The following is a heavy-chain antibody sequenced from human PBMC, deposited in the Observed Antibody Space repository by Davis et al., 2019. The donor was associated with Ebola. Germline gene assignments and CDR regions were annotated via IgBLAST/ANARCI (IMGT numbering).Heavy chain of an antibody. D-gene: IGHD3-3*01. Sequence: PGGSLRLSCTASGFTSGDYAMSWVRQAPGKGLEWVGFIRSKAYGGTTEYAASVKGRFTISRDDSKSIAYLQMNSLKTEDTAVYYCTREVLRFLEWLPYFDYWGQGTLVTVSS. CDR2: IRSKAYGGTT. CDR1: GFTSGDYA. CDR3: TREVLRFLEWLPYFDY. J-gene: IGHJ4*02. V-gene: IGHV3-49*04.